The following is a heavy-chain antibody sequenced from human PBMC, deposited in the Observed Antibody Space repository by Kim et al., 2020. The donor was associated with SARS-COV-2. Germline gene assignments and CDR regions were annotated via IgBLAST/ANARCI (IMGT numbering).Heavy chain of an antibody. CDR3: ARDSAYYDILTGYSTNPYNWFDP. CDR1: GGSISSYY. V-gene: IGHV4-59*01. J-gene: IGHJ5*02. D-gene: IGHD3-9*01. Sequence: SETLSLTCTVSGGSISSYYWSWIRQPPGKGLEWIGYIYYSGSTNYNPSLKSRVTISVDTSKNQFSLKLSSVTAADTAVYYCARDSAYYDILTGYSTNPYNWFDPWGQGTLVTVSS. CDR2: IYYSGST.